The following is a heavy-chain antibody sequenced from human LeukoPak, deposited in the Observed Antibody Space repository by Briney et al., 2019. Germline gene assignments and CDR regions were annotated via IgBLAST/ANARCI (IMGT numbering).Heavy chain of an antibody. V-gene: IGHV4-34*01. CDR1: GDSFSGYC. CDR3: ARGWLELNYYYMDV. Sequence: KPSETLSLTCAVYGDSFSGYCWSWIRQPPGKGLEWIGEIHHSRGTNYNPSLKSRVTISVDTSKNQFSLKLRSVTAADTAVYYCARGWLELNYYYMDVWGKGTTVTVSS. J-gene: IGHJ6*03. D-gene: IGHD1-7*01. CDR2: IHHSRGT.